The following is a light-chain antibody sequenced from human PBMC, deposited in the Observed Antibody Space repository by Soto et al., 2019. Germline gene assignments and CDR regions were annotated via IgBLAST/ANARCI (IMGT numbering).Light chain of an antibody. V-gene: IGKV3-20*01. CDR2: GAS. CDR1: QSVSNSN. CDR3: QQYGSSHLYT. Sequence: EIVLTQSPGTLSLSPGERTTLSCRASQSVSNSNLAWYQQKPGQAPRLLIYGASSRATGIPDRFSGSGSGTDFTLTISRLEPEDFALYYCQQYGSSHLYTFGQGTKLEIK. J-gene: IGKJ2*01.